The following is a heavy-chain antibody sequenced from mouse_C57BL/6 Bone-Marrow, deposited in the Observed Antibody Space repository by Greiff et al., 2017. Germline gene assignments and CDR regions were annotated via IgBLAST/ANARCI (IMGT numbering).Heavy chain of an antibody. V-gene: IGHV5-17*01. CDR2: ISSGSSTI. Sequence: EVQLQQSGGGLVKPGGSLKLSCAASGFTFSDYGMHWVRQAPEKGLEWVAYISSGSSTIYYADTVKGRFTISRDNAKNTLFLQMTSLRSEDTAMYYCARPYYSNYNFFAYWGQGTLVTVSA. CDR3: ARPYYSNYNFFAY. CDR1: GFTFSDYG. J-gene: IGHJ3*01. D-gene: IGHD2-5*01.